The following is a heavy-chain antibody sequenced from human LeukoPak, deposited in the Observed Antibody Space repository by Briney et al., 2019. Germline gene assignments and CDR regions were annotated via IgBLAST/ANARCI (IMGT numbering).Heavy chain of an antibody. J-gene: IGHJ4*02. D-gene: IGHD3-22*01. Sequence: PGGSLRLSCAASGFTVGNAWMSWVRQAPGRGLEWVSTMYSGGSTYYADSVKGRFTISRDSSKNTLYLQMNSLRAEDTAVYYCAKTSDYYFSFDYWGQGTLVTVSS. V-gene: IGHV3-53*01. CDR3: AKTSDYYFSFDY. CDR2: MYSGGST. CDR1: GFTVGNAW.